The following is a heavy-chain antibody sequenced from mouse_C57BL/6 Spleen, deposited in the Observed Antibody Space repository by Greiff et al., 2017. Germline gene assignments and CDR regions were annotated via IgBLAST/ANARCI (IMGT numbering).Heavy chain of an antibody. CDR2: IDPETGGT. D-gene: IGHD1-1*01. V-gene: IGHV1-15*01. Sequence: VQLQQSGAGLVRPGASVTLSCTASGFTFSDYEMHWVRQTPVHGLEWVAAIDPETGGTAYNHTFKGKFILTADKYSSTTYMELRSLTSEDSAIYYCTRITTVVVFCAMDYWGQGTSVTVSS. CDR1: GFTFSDYE. CDR3: TRITTVVVFCAMDY. J-gene: IGHJ4*01.